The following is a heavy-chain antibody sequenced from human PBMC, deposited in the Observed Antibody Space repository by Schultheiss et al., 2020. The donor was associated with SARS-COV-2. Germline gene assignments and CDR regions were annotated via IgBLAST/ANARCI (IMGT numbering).Heavy chain of an antibody. CDR2: IYSGGST. V-gene: IGHV3-66*01. D-gene: IGHD3-16*01. CDR1: GFTVSSNY. CDR3: ARDRLRLNAFDI. J-gene: IGHJ3*02. Sequence: GESLKISCAASGFTVSSNYMSWVRQAPGKGLEWVSVIYSGGSTYYADSVKGRFTISRDNSKNTLYLQMNSLRAEDTAVYYCARDRLRLNAFDIWGQGTMVTVSS.